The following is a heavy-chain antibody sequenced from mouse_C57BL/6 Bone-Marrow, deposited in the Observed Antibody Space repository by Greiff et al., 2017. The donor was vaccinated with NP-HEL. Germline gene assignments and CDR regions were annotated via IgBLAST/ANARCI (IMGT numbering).Heavy chain of an antibody. J-gene: IGHJ4*01. CDR2: IWGDGST. V-gene: IGHV2-3*01. CDR3: AKPQYDYDATPYYYAMDY. D-gene: IGHD2-4*01. CDR1: GFSLTSYG. Sequence: VKLMESGPGLVAPSQSLSITCTVSGFSLTSYGVSWVRQPPGKGLEWLGVIWGDGSTNYHSALISRLSISKDNSKSQVFLKLNSLQTDDTATYYCAKPQYDYDATPYYYAMDYWGQGTSVTVSS.